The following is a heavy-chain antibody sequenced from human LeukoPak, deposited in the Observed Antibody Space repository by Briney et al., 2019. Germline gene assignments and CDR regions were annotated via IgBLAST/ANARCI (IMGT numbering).Heavy chain of an antibody. V-gene: IGHV3-30-3*01. J-gene: IGHJ6*02. Sequence: GGSLRLSWEASGFTFSSYAMHWVRQAPGKGLEWVAVISYDGSNKYYADSVKGRFTISRDNSKNTLYLQMNSLRAEDAAVYYCAKEVAGNYYYGMDVWGQGTTVTVSS. D-gene: IGHD6-19*01. CDR2: ISYDGSNK. CDR1: GFTFSSYA. CDR3: AKEVAGNYYYGMDV.